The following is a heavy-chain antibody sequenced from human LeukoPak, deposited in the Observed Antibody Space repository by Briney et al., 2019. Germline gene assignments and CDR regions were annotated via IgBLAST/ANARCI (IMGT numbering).Heavy chain of an antibody. D-gene: IGHD6-13*01. CDR2: IYYSGST. V-gene: IGHV4-59*08. J-gene: IGHJ4*02. Sequence: SETLSLTCTVSGGSISSYYWSWIRQPPGKGLEWIGYIYYSGSTNYNPSLKSRVTISVDTSKNQFSLKLSSVTAADTAVYYCARQYSSSWYFDYWGQGTLVTVFS. CDR3: ARQYSSSWYFDY. CDR1: GGSISSYY.